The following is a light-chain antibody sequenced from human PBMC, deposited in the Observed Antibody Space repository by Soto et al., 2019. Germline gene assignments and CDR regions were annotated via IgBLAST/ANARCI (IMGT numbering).Light chain of an antibody. J-gene: IGLJ2*01. Sequence: QSVLTQPASLSGSPGQSITISCTGTSSDIGAYDYVSWFQQHPGKAPKLMISEVNNRPSGVSDRFSGSKSGDTATLTISGLRPEDESFYFCSSYSSTDALLVFGGGTKVTVL. CDR1: SSDIGAYDY. CDR3: SSYSSTDALLV. CDR2: EVN. V-gene: IGLV2-14*01.